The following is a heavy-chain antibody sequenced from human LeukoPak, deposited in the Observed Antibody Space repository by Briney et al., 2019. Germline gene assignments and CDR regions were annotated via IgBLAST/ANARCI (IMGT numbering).Heavy chain of an antibody. V-gene: IGHV4-59*01. J-gene: IGHJ4*02. CDR1: DDSISDYY. CDR3: TRGAGWLIDY. Sequence: SETLSLTCTVSDDSISDYYRGWIRQPPGKGLEWIGYFYNSGRSTYNPCLKSRVTISADTSKNHFSLKLNSVTTADTAVYYCTRGAGWLIDYWGQGILVTVSS. D-gene: IGHD3-16*01. CDR2: FYNSGRS.